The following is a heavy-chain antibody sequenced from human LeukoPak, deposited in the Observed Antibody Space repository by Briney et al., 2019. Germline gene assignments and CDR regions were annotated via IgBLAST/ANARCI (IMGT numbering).Heavy chain of an antibody. V-gene: IGHV3-20*04. Sequence: GGSLRLSCAASGFTFDDYGMSWVRQAPGKGLEWVSGINWNGGSTGYADSVKGRFTISRDNAKNSLYLQMNNLRAEDTAVYYCARDGVLRYFDWFLGQQYYYYYMDVWGKGTTVTVSS. D-gene: IGHD3-9*01. CDR2: INWNGGST. J-gene: IGHJ6*03. CDR3: ARDGVLRYFDWFLGQQYYYYYMDV. CDR1: GFTFDDYG.